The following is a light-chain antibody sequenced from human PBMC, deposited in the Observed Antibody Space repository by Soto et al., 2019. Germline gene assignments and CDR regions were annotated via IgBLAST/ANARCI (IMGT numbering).Light chain of an antibody. CDR1: SSDVGAYNC. Sequence: QSALTQPHSVSGSPGQSVTISCTGTSSDVGAYNCVSWYQQHPGKAPKLIIYDVNNRPSGVPDRFSGSKSGNTASLTISGLQAEDEGDYSCCSYAGRYTVVFGGGTKLTVL. CDR2: DVN. CDR3: CSYAGRYTVV. J-gene: IGLJ2*01. V-gene: IGLV2-11*01.